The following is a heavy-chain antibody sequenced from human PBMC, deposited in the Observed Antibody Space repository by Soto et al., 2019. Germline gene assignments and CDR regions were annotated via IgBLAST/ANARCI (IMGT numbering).Heavy chain of an antibody. J-gene: IGHJ4*02. CDR3: ARGGHVVVVTAALDY. D-gene: IGHD2-21*02. CDR1: GDTFTDYY. V-gene: IGHV1-46*04. Sequence: QVQLMQSGAEVKKPGASVKVSCKASGDTFTDYYIHWVRQAPGQGLEWMGTVNPSGGHTTYAQHLRGGVTMTRDTSTSTLYMELTSLTSDDTAIYYCARGGHVVVVTAALDYWGQGTLVTVSS. CDR2: VNPSGGHT.